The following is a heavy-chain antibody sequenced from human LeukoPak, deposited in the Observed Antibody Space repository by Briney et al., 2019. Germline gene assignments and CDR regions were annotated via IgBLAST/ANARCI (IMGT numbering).Heavy chain of an antibody. D-gene: IGHD5-18*01. V-gene: IGHV1-69*06. CDR2: IIPIFGTA. CDR3: ASGYSYGYGAFDI. J-gene: IGHJ3*02. Sequence: GASVKVSCKASGGTFSSYAISWVRQAPGQGLEWMGGIIPIFGTANYAQKFQGRVTITADKSTSTAYMELSSLRSEDTAVYYCASGYSYGYGAFDIWGQGTMVTVSS. CDR1: GGTFSSYA.